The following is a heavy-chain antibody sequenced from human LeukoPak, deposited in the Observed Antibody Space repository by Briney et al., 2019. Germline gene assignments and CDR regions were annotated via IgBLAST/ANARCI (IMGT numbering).Heavy chain of an antibody. Sequence: ASVKVSCKTSGYSFNDYYLHWVRQAPGQGLERMGWINPNSGRTNSAPKFQGRVTLTTDTSITTAYMELTSLISGDTALYYCARDSRDVLTGYYHFWGQGTLVTVSS. D-gene: IGHD3-9*01. V-gene: IGHV1-2*02. CDR1: GYSFNDYY. J-gene: IGHJ4*02. CDR2: INPNSGRT. CDR3: ARDSRDVLTGYYHF.